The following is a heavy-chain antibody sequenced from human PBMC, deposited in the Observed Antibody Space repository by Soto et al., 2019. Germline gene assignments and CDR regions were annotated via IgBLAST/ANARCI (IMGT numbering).Heavy chain of an antibody. V-gene: IGHV3-23*01. J-gene: IGHJ4*02. Sequence: WVRQAPGKVLEWVSAISGSGGSTYYADSVKGRFTISRDNSKNTLYLQMNSLRAEDTAVYYCAKDVVVVAATLFDYWGQGTLVTVSS. D-gene: IGHD2-15*01. CDR2: ISGSGGST. CDR3: AKDVVVVAATLFDY.